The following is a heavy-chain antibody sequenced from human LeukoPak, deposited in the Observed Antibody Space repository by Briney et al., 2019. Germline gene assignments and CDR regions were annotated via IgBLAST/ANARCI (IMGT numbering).Heavy chain of an antibody. CDR1: GFTFSSYA. D-gene: IGHD2-21*02. CDR2: ISASGDST. CDR3: AKNDGGDRYSPLDP. J-gene: IGHJ5*02. V-gene: IGHV3-23*01. Sequence: GGSLRLSCAASGFTFSSYAMSWVRQAPGKGLQWVSDISASGDSTYYADSVKGRFTISRDNSKNTLYLQMNSLRAEDTAVYYCAKNDGGDRYSPLDPWGQGTLVTVSS.